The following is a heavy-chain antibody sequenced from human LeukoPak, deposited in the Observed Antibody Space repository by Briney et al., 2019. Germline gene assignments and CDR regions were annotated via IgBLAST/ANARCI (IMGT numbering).Heavy chain of an antibody. D-gene: IGHD4-23*01. CDR3: ARVTGDYGGNSADY. Sequence: GGSLRLSCAASGFTFSSYSMNWVRQAPGKGLEWVSSISSSSSYIYYADSVKGRFTISRDNAKNSLYLQMNSLRAEDTAAYYCARVTGDYGGNSADYWGQGTLVTVSS. CDR1: GFTFSSYS. CDR2: ISSSSSYI. V-gene: IGHV3-21*01. J-gene: IGHJ4*02.